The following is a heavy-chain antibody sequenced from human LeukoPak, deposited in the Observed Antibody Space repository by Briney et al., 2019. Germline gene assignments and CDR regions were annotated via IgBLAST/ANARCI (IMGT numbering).Heavy chain of an antibody. CDR3: ARAQTIFWEFDGFDI. Sequence: PGGSLRLSCVASGFTFSTYGIHWVRQAPGKGLDWVAVISYDGTNKYYADSVKGRFTISRDNAENSVSLQMNSLRDEDTAVYSCARAQTIFWEFDGFDIWGRGTKVTVSS. CDR1: GFTFSTYG. J-gene: IGHJ3*02. D-gene: IGHD3-9*01. CDR2: ISYDGTNK. V-gene: IGHV3-30*03.